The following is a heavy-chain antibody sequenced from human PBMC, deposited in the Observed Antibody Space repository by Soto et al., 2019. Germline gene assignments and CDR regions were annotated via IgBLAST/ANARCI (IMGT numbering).Heavy chain of an antibody. D-gene: IGHD3-22*01. V-gene: IGHV1-46*01. J-gene: IGHJ1*01. CDR3: ARDRSSGEYFQH. CDR1: GYTFTSYY. CDR2: INPSGGST. Sequence: GASVKVSCKASGYTFTSYYMHWVRQAPGQGLEWMGIINPSGGSTSYAQKLQGRVTMTRDTSTSTVYMELSSLRSEDTAVYYCARDRSSGEYFQHWGQGTLVTVSS.